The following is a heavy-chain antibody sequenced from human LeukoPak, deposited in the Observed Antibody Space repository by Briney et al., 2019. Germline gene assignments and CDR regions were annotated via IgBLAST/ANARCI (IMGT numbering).Heavy chain of an antibody. J-gene: IGHJ4*02. V-gene: IGHV3-21*01. Sequence: KPGGSLRLSCAASGFTFSSYSMNWVRQAPGKGLEWVSSISSSSSYIYYADSVKGRFTISRDNAKNSLYLQMNSLRAEDTAVYYCARDLAIGIQLGSGSGDYWGQGTLVTVSS. CDR2: ISSSSSYI. CDR3: ARDLAIGIQLGSGSGDY. CDR1: GFTFSSYS. D-gene: IGHD5-18*01.